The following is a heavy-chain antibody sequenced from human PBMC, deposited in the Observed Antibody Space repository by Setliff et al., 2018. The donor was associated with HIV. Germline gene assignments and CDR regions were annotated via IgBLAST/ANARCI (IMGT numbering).Heavy chain of an antibody. V-gene: IGHV4-59*12. CDR1: GGSLRLYF. J-gene: IGHJ6*03. D-gene: IGHD2-15*01. CDR2: VHSDGTT. CDR3: AREIRAATIYYYYYMDV. Sequence: SETLSLTCAVSGGSLRLYFWTWIRQSPEKGLEWIGRVHSDGTTHYNPSLKSRVTVAVDLSKNQFSLKLSSVTAADTAVYYCAREIRAATIYYYYYMDVWGKGTTVTVSS.